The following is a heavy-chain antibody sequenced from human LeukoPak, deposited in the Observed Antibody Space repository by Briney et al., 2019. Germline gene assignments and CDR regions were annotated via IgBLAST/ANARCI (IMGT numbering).Heavy chain of an antibody. Sequence: GGSLRLSCAASGFTVSSNYMSWVRQAPGKGLEWVSSISSSSSYIYYADSVKGRFTISRDNTKNSLYVQMNSLRAEDTVVYYCARGATVTTDWYFDLWGRGTLVTVS. CDR3: ARGATVTTDWYFDL. J-gene: IGHJ2*01. D-gene: IGHD4-11*01. CDR2: ISSSSSYI. CDR1: GFTVSSNY. V-gene: IGHV3-21*01.